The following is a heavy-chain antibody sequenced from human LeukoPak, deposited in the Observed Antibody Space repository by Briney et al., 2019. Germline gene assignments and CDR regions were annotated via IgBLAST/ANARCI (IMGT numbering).Heavy chain of an antibody. CDR2: IIPIFGTA. Sequence: SVKVSCKASGGTFSSYAISWVRQAPGQGLEWMGGIIPIFGTANYAQKFQGRVTITADESTSTAYMELSSLRSEDTAVYYCARDLAYCGGDCYTVAFDIWGQGTMVTVSS. D-gene: IGHD2-21*01. V-gene: IGHV1-69*01. J-gene: IGHJ3*02. CDR3: ARDLAYCGGDCYTVAFDI. CDR1: GGTFSSYA.